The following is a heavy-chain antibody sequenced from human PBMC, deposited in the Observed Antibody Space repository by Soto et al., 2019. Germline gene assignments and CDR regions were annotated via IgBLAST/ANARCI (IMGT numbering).Heavy chain of an antibody. D-gene: IGHD1-7*01. Sequence: GGSLRLSCAASGFICSSYDMSWVRQAPGKGLEWVSAISGSGGSTYYADSVKGRFTISRDNSKNTLYLQMNSLRAEDTAVYYCAKSTNNWNYDLGGYWGQGTLVTVSS. V-gene: IGHV3-23*01. J-gene: IGHJ4*02. CDR3: AKSTNNWNYDLGGY. CDR1: GFICSSYD. CDR2: ISGSGGST.